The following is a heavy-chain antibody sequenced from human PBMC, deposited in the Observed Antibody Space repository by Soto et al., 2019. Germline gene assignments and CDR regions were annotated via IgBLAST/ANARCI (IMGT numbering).Heavy chain of an antibody. J-gene: IGHJ5*02. D-gene: IGHD4-4*01. CDR3: ERDQGRTVTRGDWFDP. CDR2: ISYDGSDI. Sequence: GGSLRLSCEASLFMFSTYAIHWVRQAPGKGLEWVAVISYDGSDIYYGDSGKGRFTISRDNSRNTLYLEMNSLQTEDTAVFYCERDQGRTVTRGDWFDPWGKGTLVTVSS. V-gene: IGHV3-30-3*01. CDR1: LFMFSTYA.